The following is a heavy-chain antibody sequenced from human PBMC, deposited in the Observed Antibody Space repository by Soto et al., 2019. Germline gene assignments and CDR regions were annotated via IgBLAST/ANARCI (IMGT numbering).Heavy chain of an antibody. V-gene: IGHV3-53*01. J-gene: IGHJ4*02. CDR1: GFDVTTNC. CDR2: VRTGGAT. Sequence: GGSLRLSCVGSGFDVTTNCMRWVRQAPGKGLECVSIVRTGGATHYADSVKGRFTISRDSSKNTVHLQMNNVRAEDTAVYYCVRDKRTISGIFPGYWGQGTQVTVSS. D-gene: IGHD1-1*01. CDR3: VRDKRTISGIFPGY.